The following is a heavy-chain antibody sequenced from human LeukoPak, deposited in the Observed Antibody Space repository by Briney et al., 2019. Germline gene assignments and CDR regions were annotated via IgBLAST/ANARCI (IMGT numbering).Heavy chain of an antibody. CDR2: IKQGGSEK. Sequence: PGGSLRLSCAASGFTFSSYWMSWVRQAPGKGLEWVANIKQGGSEKYYVDSVKGRFTISRDNAKNSLYLQMNSLRAEDTAVYYCARVRSTVTTGIYYYYGMDVWGQGTTVTVSS. J-gene: IGHJ6*02. CDR1: GFTFSSYW. CDR3: ARVRSTVTTGIYYYYGMDV. V-gene: IGHV3-7*01. D-gene: IGHD4-11*01.